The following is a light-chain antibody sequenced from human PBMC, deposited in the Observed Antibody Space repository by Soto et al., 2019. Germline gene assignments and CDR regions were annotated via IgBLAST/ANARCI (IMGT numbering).Light chain of an antibody. CDR2: AAS. V-gene: IGKV1-39*01. J-gene: IGKJ3*01. CDR3: QQSYSTLT. CDR1: QSISSY. Sequence: DIQMTQSPSTLSASVGDRVTITGRASQSISSYLNWYQQKPGKAPKLLIYAASSLQSGVPSRFSGSGSGTDFTLTISSLQPEDFATYYCQQSYSTLTFGPGTKVDIK.